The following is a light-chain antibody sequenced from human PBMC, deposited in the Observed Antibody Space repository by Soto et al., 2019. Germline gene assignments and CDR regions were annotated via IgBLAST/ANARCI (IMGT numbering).Light chain of an antibody. J-gene: IGKJ5*01. V-gene: IGKV3-20*01. CDR3: QPFGGTTFT. CDR1: QSVSSSY. CDR2: GXS. Sequence: VFTQSPGTLSLSPGGGATLSCRASQSVSSSYIALYQQRPGQTXSLLIYGXSTRATGIPDRFSGSGSGTHFTLTISRLEPGDFAVYYCQPFGGTTFTFGQGTRLEIK.